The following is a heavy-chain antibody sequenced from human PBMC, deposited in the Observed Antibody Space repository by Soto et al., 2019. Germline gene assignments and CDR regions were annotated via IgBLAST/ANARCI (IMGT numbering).Heavy chain of an antibody. Sequence: GGSLRLSCVASGFTFSRYGMHWVRPAPGKGLEWVAVIWNDGSKQVYDDSVKGRFTISRDNSKNTLYLEMDSLRDEDTSVYYCARDDDYEANAIDLWGQGTLVTVSS. CDR1: GFTFSRYG. CDR3: ARDDDYEANAIDL. V-gene: IGHV3-33*01. D-gene: IGHD4-17*01. CDR2: IWNDGSKQ. J-gene: IGHJ5*02.